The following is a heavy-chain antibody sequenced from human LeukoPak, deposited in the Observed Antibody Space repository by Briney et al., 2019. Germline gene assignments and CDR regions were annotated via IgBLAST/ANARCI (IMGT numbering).Heavy chain of an antibody. CDR2: IWYDGSNK. Sequence: PGGSPRLSCAASGFTFSSYGMHWVRQAPGKGLEWVAVIWYDGSNKYYADSVKGRFTISRDNSKNTLYLQMNSLRAEDTAVYYCARDKWLLWFGELSRPSNWFDPWGQGTLVTVSS. CDR3: ARDKWLLWFGELSRPSNWFDP. J-gene: IGHJ5*02. D-gene: IGHD3-10*01. V-gene: IGHV3-33*01. CDR1: GFTFSSYG.